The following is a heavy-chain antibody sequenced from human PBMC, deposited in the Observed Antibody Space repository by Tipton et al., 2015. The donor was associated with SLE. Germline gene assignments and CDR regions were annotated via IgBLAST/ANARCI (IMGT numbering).Heavy chain of an antibody. CDR2: IQYDGTKK. Sequence: SLRLSCAASGFTFTTSGMHWVRQAPGKGLEWVAFIQYDGTKKFYAESVVGRFTISRDNSNNTVSLHMSSLKVDDTAVYYCAKDGTRWEFDYWGQGALVTVSS. CDR3: AKDGTRWEFDY. CDR1: GFTFTTSG. V-gene: IGHV3-30*02. D-gene: IGHD1-26*01. J-gene: IGHJ4*02.